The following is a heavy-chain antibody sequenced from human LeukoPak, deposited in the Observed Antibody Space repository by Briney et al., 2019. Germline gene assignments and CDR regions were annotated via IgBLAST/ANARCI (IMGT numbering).Heavy chain of an antibody. D-gene: IGHD2-15*01. V-gene: IGHV4-59*08. CDR2: IYYSGST. J-gene: IGHJ4*02. CDR1: GGSISSYY. Sequence: SSETLSLTCTVSGGSISSYYWSWIRQPPGKGLEWIGYIYYSGSTNYNPSLKSRVTISEDTSKNQFSLKLSSVTAADTAVYYCAGSYCSGGSCYSNYWGQGTLVTVSS. CDR3: AGSYCSGGSCYSNY.